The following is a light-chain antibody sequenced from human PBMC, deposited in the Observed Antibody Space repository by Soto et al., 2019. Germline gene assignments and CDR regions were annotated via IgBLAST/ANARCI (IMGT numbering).Light chain of an antibody. CDR2: GAS. CDR1: QSVSSNN. Sequence: EIVLTQSPGTLSLSPGERATLSCRASQSVSSNNLAWYQQRPGQAPRVVIYGASTRATGIPERFSGSGSVTDFTLTISRLQPEDFAVYYCQQYVRSPFTFGPGNKVDIK. CDR3: QQYVRSPFT. J-gene: IGKJ3*01. V-gene: IGKV3-20*01.